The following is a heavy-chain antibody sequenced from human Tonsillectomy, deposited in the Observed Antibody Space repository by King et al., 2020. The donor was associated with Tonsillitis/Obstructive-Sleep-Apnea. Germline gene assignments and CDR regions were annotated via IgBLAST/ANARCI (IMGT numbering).Heavy chain of an antibody. V-gene: IGHV3-23*04. D-gene: IGHD4-17*01. J-gene: IGHJ4*02. CDR1: GFTFSNYA. CDR2: TSGTGGTT. Sequence: QLVQSGGGLVQPGGSLRLSCAASGFTFSNYATSWVRQTPGKGLEWVSATSGTGGTTYSTDSVKGRFTISRDNSKNTLYLQMNSLRAEDTAVYFCAKVFGDYVIDYWGQGTLVTVSS. CDR3: AKVFGDYVIDY.